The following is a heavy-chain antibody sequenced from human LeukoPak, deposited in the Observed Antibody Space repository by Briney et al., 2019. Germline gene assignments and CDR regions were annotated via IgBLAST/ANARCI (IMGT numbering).Heavy chain of an antibody. CDR3: ARDALGYCSSTSCFNYYYYYMDV. CDR1: GVTFSSYA. CDR2: ISSSSSYI. V-gene: IGHV3-21*01. J-gene: IGHJ6*03. Sequence: GGSLRLSCADPGVTFSSYAMSWVRQAPGKGLEWVSSISSSSSYIYYAASVKGRFTISRDNAKNSLYLQMNSLRAEDTAVYYCARDALGYCSSTSCFNYYYYYMDVWGKGTTVTVSS. D-gene: IGHD2-2*01.